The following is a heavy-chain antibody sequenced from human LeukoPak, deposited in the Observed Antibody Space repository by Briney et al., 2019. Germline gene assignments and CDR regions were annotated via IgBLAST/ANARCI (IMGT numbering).Heavy chain of an antibody. Sequence: SETLSLTCSVSVDSISSYFWAWIRQPPWKGLEWIGYVCYNGTTNYNPSLRNRVAISIDTSKNQFSLKLNSATAADTAVYYCATSGGFNSPRHYWGQGTLVTVSS. CDR1: VDSISSYF. J-gene: IGHJ4*02. D-gene: IGHD3-16*01. CDR3: ATSGGFNSPRHY. V-gene: IGHV4-59*01. CDR2: VCYNGTT.